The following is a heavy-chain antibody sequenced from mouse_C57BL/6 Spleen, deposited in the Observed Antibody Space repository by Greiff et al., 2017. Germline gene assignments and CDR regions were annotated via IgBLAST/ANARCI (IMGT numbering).Heavy chain of an antibody. V-gene: IGHV5-9-1*02. CDR3: TRDGYYSNYLFAY. Sequence: EVHLVESGEGLVKPGGSLKLSCAASGFTFSSYAMSWVRQTPEKRLEWVAYISSGGDYIYYADPVKGRFPISRDNARNTLYLQMSSLKSEDTAMYYCTRDGYYSNYLFAYWGQGTLVTVSA. CDR2: ISSGGDYI. CDR1: GFTFSSYA. J-gene: IGHJ3*01. D-gene: IGHD2-5*01.